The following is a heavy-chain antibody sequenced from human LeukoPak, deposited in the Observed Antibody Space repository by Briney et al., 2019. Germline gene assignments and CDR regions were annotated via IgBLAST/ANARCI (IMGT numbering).Heavy chain of an antibody. CDR1: GGSFSGYY. Sequence: SETLSLTCAVYGGSFSGYYWSWIRQPPGKGLEWIGEINHSGSTNYNPSLKSRVTISVDTSKNQFSLKLSSVTAADTAVYYCARSTRAYFDFWSGQESSSYGMDGWGQGDTVTVSS. J-gene: IGHJ6*01. CDR2: INHSGST. D-gene: IGHD3-3*01. V-gene: IGHV4-34*01. CDR3: ARSTRAYFDFWSGQESSSYGMDG.